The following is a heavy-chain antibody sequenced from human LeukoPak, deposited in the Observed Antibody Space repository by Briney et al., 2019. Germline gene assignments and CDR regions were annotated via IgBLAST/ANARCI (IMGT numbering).Heavy chain of an antibody. V-gene: IGHV3-33*01. D-gene: IGHD6-19*01. J-gene: IGHJ4*02. CDR3: ARLGSGWSFDF. Sequence: PGGSLRLSCAASGFTFSSYGMNWVRQAPGKGLEWVAVIGYDGSNKYYADSVKGRFTISRDNSKNTVSLQLNSLRAEDTAGYYCARLGSGWSFDFWGQGTLVAVSS. CDR1: GFTFSSYG. CDR2: IGYDGSNK.